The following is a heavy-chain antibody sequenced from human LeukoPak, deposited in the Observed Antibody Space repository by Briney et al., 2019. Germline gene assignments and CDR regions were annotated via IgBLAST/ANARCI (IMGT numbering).Heavy chain of an antibody. CDR2: ISNNGGST. CDR1: GFTFSSYP. D-gene: IGHD3-22*01. J-gene: IGHJ4*02. V-gene: IGHV3-64*04. CDR3: ARGGVGYYYDSSGYYHLDY. Sequence: GGSLRLSCSASGFTFSSYPMHWVRQAPGKGLEYVSAISNNGGSTSYADSVKGRFTISRDNAKNTLYLQMNSLRAEDTAVYYCARGGVGYYYDSSGYYHLDYWGQGTLVTVSS.